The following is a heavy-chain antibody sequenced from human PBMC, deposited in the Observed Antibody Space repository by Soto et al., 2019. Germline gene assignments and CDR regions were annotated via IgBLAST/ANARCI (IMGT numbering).Heavy chain of an antibody. CDR2: ISISGGDE. CDR3: SRGTIVARQNLDY. V-gene: IGHV3-30*03. Sequence: QVQLVESGGGVVQPGKSLRLSCAASGFTFSSYAMHWARQAPGKGLEWVTVISISGGDEYYAESVRGRFTISRDDSKNTQYLQMDSLRVEDTAVYSWSRGTIVARQNLDYGGKGPRVTVSS. CDR1: GFTFSSYA. J-gene: IGHJ4*02. D-gene: IGHD6-6*01.